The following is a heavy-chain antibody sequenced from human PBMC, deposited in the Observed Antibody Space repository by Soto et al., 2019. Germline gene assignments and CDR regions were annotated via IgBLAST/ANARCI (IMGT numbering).Heavy chain of an antibody. CDR1: GGSISRYY. CDR2: IYYSGST. CDR3: ARTLSRGLRTTPYYSYYYMDV. V-gene: IGHV4-59*01. Sequence: SETLSLTCTVSGGSISRYYWSWIRQPPGKGLEWFGYIYYSGSTNYNPSLKSRVTISVDTSKNQFSLKLSSVTAADTAVYYCARTLSRGLRTTPYYSYYYMDVWGKGTTVTVSS. J-gene: IGHJ6*03. D-gene: IGHD4-17*01.